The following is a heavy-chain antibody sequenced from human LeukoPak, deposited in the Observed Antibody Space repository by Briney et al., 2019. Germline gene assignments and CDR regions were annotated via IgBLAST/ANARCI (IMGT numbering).Heavy chain of an antibody. CDR3: ARSEPHFIY. Sequence: GGSLRLPCSASGFTFRSYWMTSVRQYPGKGLEMVANIKQDDSEKYYGGSVKGRFTISRDNAKRSLYLKMNSLRAEDTALYYCARSEPHFIYWGQGTLVTVSS. J-gene: IGHJ4*02. D-gene: IGHD3-3*02. CDR1: GFTFRSYW. CDR2: IKQDDSEK. V-gene: IGHV3-7*01.